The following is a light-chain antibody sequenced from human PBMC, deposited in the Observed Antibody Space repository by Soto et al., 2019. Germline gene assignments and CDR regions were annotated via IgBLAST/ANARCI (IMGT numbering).Light chain of an antibody. Sequence: SYELTQPPSVSVSPGQTASITCSGGDLGNRYACWYQQKPGQSPVLVIYLDTKRPSGIPERFSGSNSGNTATLTISGTQAVAEADYYCQAWDDTTGVVFGGGTKLTVL. V-gene: IGLV3-1*01. CDR2: LDT. CDR1: DLGNRY. J-gene: IGLJ2*01. CDR3: QAWDDTTGVV.